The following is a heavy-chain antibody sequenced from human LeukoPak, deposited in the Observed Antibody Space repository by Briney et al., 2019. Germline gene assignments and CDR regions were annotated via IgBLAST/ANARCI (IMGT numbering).Heavy chain of an antibody. CDR1: GYTFTGYY. J-gene: IGHJ6*03. CDR2: INPNSGGT. CDR3: ARAGVERYYYYYYMDV. Sequence: ASVKVSCKASGYTFTGYYMHWVRQAPGQGLEWMGWINPNSGGTNYAQKFQGRVTMTRDTSISTAYMELSRLRSDDTAVYYCARAGVERYYYYYYMDVWGKGTTVTVSS. D-gene: IGHD1-1*01. V-gene: IGHV1-2*02.